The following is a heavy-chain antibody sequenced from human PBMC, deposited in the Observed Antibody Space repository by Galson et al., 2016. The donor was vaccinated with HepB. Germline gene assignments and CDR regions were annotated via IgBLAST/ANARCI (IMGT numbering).Heavy chain of an antibody. CDR2: IYHTGYT. J-gene: IGHJ5*02. V-gene: IGHV4-59*08. D-gene: IGHD2-2*01. CDR3: ARRRDMGSTSDFSEFYWLDP. Sequence: SETLSLTCTVSGGSISDYDWNWIRQSPGKGLEWIGHIYHTGYTYYNPSLKSRVTMSLDTPRNQFSLKLGSVTVADAAVYYCARRRDMGSTSDFSEFYWLDPWGQGTRVTVSS. CDR1: GGSISDYD.